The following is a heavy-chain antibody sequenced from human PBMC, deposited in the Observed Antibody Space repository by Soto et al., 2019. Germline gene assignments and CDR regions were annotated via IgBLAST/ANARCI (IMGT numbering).Heavy chain of an antibody. CDR2: IHYSGST. Sequence: PSETLSLTCTVSGGSISSYYWSWLRQPPGKGLEWIGYIHYSGSTNYNPSLKSRVTISVDTSKNQFSLKLSSVTAADTAVYYCARRWGRTFDYWGQGTLVTVSS. D-gene: IGHD7-27*01. CDR1: GGSISSYY. J-gene: IGHJ4*02. CDR3: ARRWGRTFDY. V-gene: IGHV4-59*08.